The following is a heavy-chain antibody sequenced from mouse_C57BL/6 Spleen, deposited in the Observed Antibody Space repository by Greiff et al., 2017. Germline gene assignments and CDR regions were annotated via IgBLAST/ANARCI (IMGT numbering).Heavy chain of an antibody. V-gene: IGHV3-6*01. D-gene: IGHD1-1*01. CDR3: ARDGSLAWFAY. J-gene: IGHJ3*01. CDR1: GYSITSGYY. CDR2: ISYDGSN. Sequence: ESGPGLVKPSQSLSLTCSVTGYSITSGYYWNWIRQFPGNKLEWMGYISYDGSNNYNPSLKNRISITRDTSKNQFFLKLNSVTTEDTATYYCARDGSLAWFAYWGQGTLVTVSA.